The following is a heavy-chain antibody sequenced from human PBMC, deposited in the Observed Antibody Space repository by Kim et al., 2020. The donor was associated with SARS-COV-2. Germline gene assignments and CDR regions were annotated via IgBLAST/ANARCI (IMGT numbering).Heavy chain of an antibody. V-gene: IGHV4-34*01. CDR3: ARGGSSWYEWMGYYGMDV. Sequence: SETLSLTCAVYGGSFSGYYWSWIRQPPGKGLEWIGEINHSGSTNYNPSLKSRVTISVDTSKNQFSLKLSSVTAADTAGYYCARGGSSWYEWMGYYGMDVWGQGTTVTVSS. J-gene: IGHJ6*02. CDR2: INHSGST. CDR1: GGSFSGYY. D-gene: IGHD6-13*01.